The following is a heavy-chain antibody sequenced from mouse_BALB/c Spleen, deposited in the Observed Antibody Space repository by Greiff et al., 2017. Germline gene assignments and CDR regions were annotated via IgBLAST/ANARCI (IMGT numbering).Heavy chain of an antibody. D-gene: IGHD2-3*01. J-gene: IGHJ2*01. CDR2: ISSGGSYT. CDR3: ARDEGYDSFDY. Sequence: EVMLVESGGDLVKPGGSLKLSCAASGFTFSSYGMSWVRQTPDKRLEWVATISSGGSYTYYPDSVKGRFTISRDNAKNTLYLQMSSLKSEDTAMYYCARDEGYDSFDYWGQGTTLTVSS. V-gene: IGHV5-6*01. CDR1: GFTFSSYG.